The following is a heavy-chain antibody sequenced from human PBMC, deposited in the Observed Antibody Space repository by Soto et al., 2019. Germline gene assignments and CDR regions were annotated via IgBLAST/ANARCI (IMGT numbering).Heavy chain of an antibody. Sequence: ASVKVSCKASGGTFSSYAISWVRQAPGQGLEWMGWISAYNGNTNYAQKLQGRVTMTTDTSTSTAYMELRSLRSDDTAVYYCARSEWLVRGEAFDIWGQGTMVTVSS. CDR1: GGTFSSYA. CDR2: ISAYNGNT. CDR3: ARSEWLVRGEAFDI. D-gene: IGHD6-19*01. V-gene: IGHV1-18*01. J-gene: IGHJ3*02.